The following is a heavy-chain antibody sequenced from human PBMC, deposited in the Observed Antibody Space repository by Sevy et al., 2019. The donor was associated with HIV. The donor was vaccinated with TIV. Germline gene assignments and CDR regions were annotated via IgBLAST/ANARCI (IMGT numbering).Heavy chain of an antibody. CDR3: ARDVMNYYGSGVLYYYYYYGMDV. J-gene: IGHJ6*02. Sequence: GGSLRLSCAASGFTFSSYEMNWVRQAPGKGLEWVSYISSSGSTIYYADSVKGRFTISRDNAKNSLYLQMNSLRAEDTAVYYCARDVMNYYGSGVLYYYYYYGMDVWGQGTTVTVSS. D-gene: IGHD3-10*01. V-gene: IGHV3-48*03. CDR2: ISSSGSTI. CDR1: GFTFSSYE.